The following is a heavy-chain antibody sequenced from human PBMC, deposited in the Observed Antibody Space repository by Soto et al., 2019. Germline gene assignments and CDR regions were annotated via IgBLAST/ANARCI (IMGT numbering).Heavy chain of an antibody. CDR3: ARVARVVTRRYNFDY. V-gene: IGHV1-18*01. CDR2: ISAFNGNT. D-gene: IGHD2-21*02. CDR1: GYTFSNSA. J-gene: IGHJ4*02. Sequence: ASVKVSCKASGYTFSNSAISWVRQGPGQGLEWMGWISAFNGNTNYAQRLQGRITMTTDTSTSTAYMELSSLRSEDTAVYYCARVARVVTRRYNFDYWGQGTLVTVSS.